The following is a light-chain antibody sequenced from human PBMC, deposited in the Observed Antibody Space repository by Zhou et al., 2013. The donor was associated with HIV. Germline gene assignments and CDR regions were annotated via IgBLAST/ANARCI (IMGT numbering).Light chain of an antibody. V-gene: IGKV1-27*01. CDR2: AAS. CDR3: QKYNSALWT. CDR1: QGISSF. J-gene: IGKJ1*01. Sequence: IQLTQSPSSLSASVGDRVTITCRASQGISSFLAWYQQKPGKVPKLLIYAASTLQSGVPSRFSGSGSGTDFTLTISSLQPEDVATYYCQKYNSALWTFGQGTKVEIK.